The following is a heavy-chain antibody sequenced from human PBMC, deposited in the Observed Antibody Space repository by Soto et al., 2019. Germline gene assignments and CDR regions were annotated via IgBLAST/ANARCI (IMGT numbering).Heavy chain of an antibody. CDR2: ISTYNVNR. D-gene: IGHD1-26*01. Sequence: AAVKVSCKASGYTFSNYGISWVRQAPGQGLEWMGWISTYNVNRNYAQKLQGRVTMTADTSTNAAYMELRSLRSDDTAVYYCARTRDSGSYYVFGDFDSWGQGTLVTVSS. J-gene: IGHJ4*02. V-gene: IGHV1-18*01. CDR3: ARTRDSGSYYVFGDFDS. CDR1: GYTFSNYG.